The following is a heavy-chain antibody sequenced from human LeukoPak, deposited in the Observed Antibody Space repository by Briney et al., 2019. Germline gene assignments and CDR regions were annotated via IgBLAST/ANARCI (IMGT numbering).Heavy chain of an antibody. CDR3: ARDRAPFLAVAGPLDY. Sequence: GRSLRLSCAASGFTFSAYAMHWVRQAPGKGLEWVAVISYDGNNKYYADSVKGRFTISRDNSKNTLYLQMNSLRAEDTAVYYCARDRAPFLAVAGPLDYWGQGTLVTVSS. V-gene: IGHV3-30-3*01. CDR1: GFTFSAYA. D-gene: IGHD6-19*01. J-gene: IGHJ4*02. CDR2: ISYDGNNK.